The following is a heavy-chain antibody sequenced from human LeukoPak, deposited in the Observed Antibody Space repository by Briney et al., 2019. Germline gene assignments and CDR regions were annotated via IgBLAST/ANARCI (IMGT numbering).Heavy chain of an antibody. Sequence: SETLSLTCTVSGGSISSGGYYWSWIRQHPGKGLERIGYIYYSGSTYYNPSLKSRVTISVDTFKNQFSLKLSSVTAADTAVYYCASRGYLSYYFDYWGQGTLVTVSS. D-gene: IGHD5-18*01. CDR1: GGSISSGGYY. J-gene: IGHJ4*02. CDR3: ASRGYLSYYFDY. V-gene: IGHV4-31*03. CDR2: IYYSGST.